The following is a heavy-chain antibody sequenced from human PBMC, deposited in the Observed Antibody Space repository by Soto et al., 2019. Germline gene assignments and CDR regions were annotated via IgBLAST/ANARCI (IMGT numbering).Heavy chain of an antibody. CDR1: GFTFSSYG. J-gene: IGHJ6*03. CDR2: IWYDGSNK. Sequence: ESGGGVVQPGRSLRLSCAASGFTFSSYGMHWVRQAPGKGLEWVAVIWYDGSNKYYADSVKGRFTISRDNSKNTLYLQMNSLRAEDTAVYYCARDPADTAMVSRYYYYYMDVWGKGTTVTVSS. CDR3: ARDPADTAMVSRYYYYYMDV. V-gene: IGHV3-33*01. D-gene: IGHD5-18*01.